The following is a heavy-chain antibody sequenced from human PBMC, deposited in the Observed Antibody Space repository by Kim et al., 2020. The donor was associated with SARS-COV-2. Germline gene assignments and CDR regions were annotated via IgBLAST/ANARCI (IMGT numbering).Heavy chain of an antibody. V-gene: IGHV3-23*01. CDR3: AKIPRIAAADDGMDV. Sequence: SVKGRCTISSDNSKNTLYLQMNSLRAEDTAVYYCAKIPRIAAADDGMDVWGQGTTVTVSS. D-gene: IGHD6-13*01. J-gene: IGHJ6*02.